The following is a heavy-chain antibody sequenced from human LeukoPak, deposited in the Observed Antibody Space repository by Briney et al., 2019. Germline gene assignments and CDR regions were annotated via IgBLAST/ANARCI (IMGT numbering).Heavy chain of an antibody. CDR2: IYSGGST. J-gene: IGHJ6*02. CDR1: GFTFSSYA. V-gene: IGHV3-53*01. Sequence: GGSQRLSCTTSGFTFSSYAMSWVRQAPGKGLEWVSVIYSGGSTYYADSVKGRFTISRDNSKNTLYLQMNSLRAEDTAVYYCARDCEGGDCYSGMDVWGQGTTVTVSS. D-gene: IGHD2-21*01. CDR3: ARDCEGGDCYSGMDV.